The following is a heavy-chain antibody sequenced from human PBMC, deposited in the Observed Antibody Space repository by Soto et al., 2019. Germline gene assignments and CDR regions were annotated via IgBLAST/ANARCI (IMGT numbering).Heavy chain of an antibody. CDR1: GYRFTSYW. CDR3: ARRRGSGSDYYYNYGMGV. V-gene: IGHV5-51*01. Sequence: PXGARKVTWKGCGYRFTSYWISWVRQMPGNGLEWMGIIYPGDSDIRYSPSFQGQVTISADTSISTAYLQWSSLKASDTAIYYCARRRGSGSDYYYNYGMGVWGQGTTVIASS. J-gene: IGHJ6*02. D-gene: IGHD1-26*01. CDR2: IYPGDSDI.